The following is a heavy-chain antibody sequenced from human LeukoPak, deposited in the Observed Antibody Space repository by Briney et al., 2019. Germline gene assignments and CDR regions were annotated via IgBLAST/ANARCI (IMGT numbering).Heavy chain of an antibody. D-gene: IGHD3-16*01. CDR2: IIPIFGTA. CDR3: ARASPYDYVWGSGRYFDY. Sequence: SVKVSCKASGGTFSSYAISWVRQAPGQGLERMGGIIPIFGTANYAQKFQGRVTITTDESTSTAYMELSSLRSEDTAVYYCARASPYDYVWGSGRYFDYWGQGTLVTVSS. V-gene: IGHV1-69*05. J-gene: IGHJ4*02. CDR1: GGTFSSYA.